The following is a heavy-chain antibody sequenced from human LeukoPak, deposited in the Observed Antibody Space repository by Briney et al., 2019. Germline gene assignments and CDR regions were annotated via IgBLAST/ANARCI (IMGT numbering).Heavy chain of an antibody. J-gene: IGHJ4*02. Sequence: GGSLRLSCAASGFTFSSYAMSWVRQAPGKGLVWVSHINGDGSWTTYADSVKGRFTISKDNAKNTVYLQMNNLRAEDTAVYYCVSFYETYWGRGTLVTVSS. D-gene: IGHD2-2*01. CDR1: GFTFSSYA. CDR2: INGDGSWT. V-gene: IGHV3-74*01. CDR3: VSFYETY.